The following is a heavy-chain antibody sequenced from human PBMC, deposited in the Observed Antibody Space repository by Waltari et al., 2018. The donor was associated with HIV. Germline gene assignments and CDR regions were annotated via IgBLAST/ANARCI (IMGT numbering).Heavy chain of an antibody. D-gene: IGHD1-26*01. CDR1: GGTFSSYA. J-gene: IGHJ3*02. Sequence: QVQLVQSGAEVKKPGSSVKVSCKASGGTFSSYAISWVRQAPGQGLEWRGWVVPIFGTANYAQKFQGRVTMPAGESTSTAYMGRSSLGSEETAVYDCAREGGRGKSREGPAFDIWGQGTIVTVSS. V-gene: IGHV1-69*01. CDR2: VVPIFGTA. CDR3: AREGGRGKSREGPAFDI.